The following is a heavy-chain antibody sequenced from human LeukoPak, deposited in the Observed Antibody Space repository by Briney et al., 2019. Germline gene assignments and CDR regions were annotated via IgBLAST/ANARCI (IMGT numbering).Heavy chain of an antibody. D-gene: IGHD3-22*01. CDR1: GGTFSSYA. Sequence: SVKVSCKASGGTFSSYAISWVRQAPGQGLEWMGRIIPIFGTANYAQKFQGRVTITTDESTSTAYMELSSLRSEDTAVYYCAREGYYDSSGPANYWGQGTLVTVTS. CDR3: AREGYYDSSGPANY. V-gene: IGHV1-69*05. J-gene: IGHJ4*02. CDR2: IIPIFGTA.